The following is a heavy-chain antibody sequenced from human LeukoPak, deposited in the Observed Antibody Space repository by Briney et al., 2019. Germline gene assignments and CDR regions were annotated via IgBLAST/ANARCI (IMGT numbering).Heavy chain of an antibody. D-gene: IGHD3-10*01. Sequence: ASVKVSCKASGYTFTSYDINWVRRATGQGLEWMGWMNPNSGNTGYAQKFQGRVTMTRNTSIGTAYMELSSLRSEDTAVYYCARVYYYGSGSYYRYFDYWGQGTLVTVSS. CDR1: GYTFTSYD. CDR2: MNPNSGNT. CDR3: ARVYYYGSGSYYRYFDY. J-gene: IGHJ4*02. V-gene: IGHV1-8*01.